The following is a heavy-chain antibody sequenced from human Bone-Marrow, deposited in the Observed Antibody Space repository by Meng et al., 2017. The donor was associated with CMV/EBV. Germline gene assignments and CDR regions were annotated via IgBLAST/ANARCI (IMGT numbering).Heavy chain of an antibody. CDR2: INPSGGST. D-gene: IGHD4-11*01. J-gene: IGHJ4*02. Sequence: ASVKVSCKASGYTFTSYDINWVRQATGQGLEWMGIINPSGGSTSYAQKFQGRVTMTRDTSTSTVYMELSSLRSEDTAVYYCARDYLQSTPGVFDYWGQGTLVTVSS. CDR1: GYTFTSYD. V-gene: IGHV1-46*01. CDR3: ARDYLQSTPGVFDY.